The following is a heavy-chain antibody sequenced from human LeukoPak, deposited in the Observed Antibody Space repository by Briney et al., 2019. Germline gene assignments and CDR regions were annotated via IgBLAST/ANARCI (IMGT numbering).Heavy chain of an antibody. CDR3: AREFDS. J-gene: IGHJ4*02. V-gene: IGHV4-61*02. CDR1: GGSLSRGDYY. CDR2: ISASGRS. Sequence: SETLSLTCNVSGGSLSRGDYYWSLIRPPAGKGLEWIGRISASGRSNYNPSLKSRLTISIDTSKNQFSLMLSSVTATDTAVYYCAREFDSWGQGTLVTVSS.